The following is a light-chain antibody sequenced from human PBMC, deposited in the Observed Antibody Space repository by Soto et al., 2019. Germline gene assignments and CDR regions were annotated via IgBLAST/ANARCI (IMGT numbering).Light chain of an antibody. CDR1: QSVDND. Sequence: EIVMTQSPATLSVSPGDRDTLSCRASQSVDNDLAWYQQKPGQPPRLLIYDASTRATGIPARFSGSQSGTEFTLTISSLLSEDFAVYSCQQYNNWPLTFGGGTKVEIK. CDR3: QQYNNWPLT. J-gene: IGKJ4*01. V-gene: IGKV3D-15*01. CDR2: DAS.